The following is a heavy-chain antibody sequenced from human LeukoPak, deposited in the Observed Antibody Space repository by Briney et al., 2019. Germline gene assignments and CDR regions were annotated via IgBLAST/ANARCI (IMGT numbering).Heavy chain of an antibody. CDR1: GFTFSSYA. CDR3: AKGNYYGSGSYYLASPMDV. J-gene: IGHJ6*02. CDR2: ISGSGGST. D-gene: IGHD3-10*01. Sequence: GGSLRLSCAASGFTFSSYAMSWVRQAPGKGLEWFSAISGSGGSTYYADSVKGRFTISRDNSKNTLYLQMNSLRAEDTAVYYCAKGNYYGSGSYYLASPMDVWGQGTTVTVSS. V-gene: IGHV3-23*01.